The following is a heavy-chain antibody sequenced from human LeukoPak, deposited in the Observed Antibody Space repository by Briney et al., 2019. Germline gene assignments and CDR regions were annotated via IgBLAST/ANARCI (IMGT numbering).Heavy chain of an antibody. CDR3: AKAGLTSRVYYYYYMDV. V-gene: IGHV3-30*02. CDR2: IRYDGSNK. D-gene: IGHD3-10*01. J-gene: IGHJ6*03. Sequence: PGGSLRLSCAASGFTFSSYGMHWVRQAPGKGLEWVAFIRYDGSNKYYADSVKGRFTISRDNSENTLYLQMNSLRAEDTAVYYCAKAGLTSRVYYYYYMDVWGKGTTVTISS. CDR1: GFTFSSYG.